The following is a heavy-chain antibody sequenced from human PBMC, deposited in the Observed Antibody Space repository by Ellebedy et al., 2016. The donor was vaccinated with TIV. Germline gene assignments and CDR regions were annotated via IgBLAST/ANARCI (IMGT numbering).Heavy chain of an antibody. Sequence: GGSLRLSCAASGFTFDDYAMHWVRQAPGKGLEWVSGISWNSGSIGYADSVKGRFTIYRDNAKNSLYLQMNSLRAEDTALYYCAKDIGGWDSSGFEAFDIWGQGTMVTVSS. CDR3: AKDIGGWDSSGFEAFDI. D-gene: IGHD3-22*01. J-gene: IGHJ3*02. CDR1: GFTFDDYA. CDR2: ISWNSGSI. V-gene: IGHV3-9*01.